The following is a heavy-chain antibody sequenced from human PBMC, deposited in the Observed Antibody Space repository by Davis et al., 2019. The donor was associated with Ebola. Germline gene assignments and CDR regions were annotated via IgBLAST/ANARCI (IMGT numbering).Heavy chain of an antibody. CDR1: GFSFSDYA. CDR2: VTYDGSNK. Sequence: GESLKISCAASGFSFSDYAIHWVRQAPGKGLEWVAVVTYDGSNKYYGDSVKGRFTISRDNSKNMVYLQMNSLRGEDTAVYYCTRGAYGDYIVKAFDIWGQGTKVTVSS. J-gene: IGHJ3*02. CDR3: TRGAYGDYIVKAFDI. V-gene: IGHV3-30-3*01. D-gene: IGHD4-17*01.